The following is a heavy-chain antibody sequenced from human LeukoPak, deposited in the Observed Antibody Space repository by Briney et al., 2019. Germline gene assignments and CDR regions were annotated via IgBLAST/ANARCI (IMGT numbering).Heavy chain of an antibody. Sequence: GGSLRLSCAASGFTFSNAWMSWVRQAPGKGLEWVGRIKSKTDGGTTDYAAPVKGRFTISRDDSKNTLYLQMNSLKTEDTAVYYCTPEDNWTPGPPYYYGMDVWAQGPTVTVPS. CDR3: TPEDNWTPGPPYYYGMDV. V-gene: IGHV3-15*01. CDR2: IKSKTDGGTT. D-gene: IGHD1-20*01. CDR1: GFTFSNAW. J-gene: IGHJ6*02.